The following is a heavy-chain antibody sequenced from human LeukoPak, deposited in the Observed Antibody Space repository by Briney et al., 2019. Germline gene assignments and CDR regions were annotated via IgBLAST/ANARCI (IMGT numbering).Heavy chain of an antibody. CDR2: IYYSGST. V-gene: IGHV4-59*01. J-gene: IGHJ3*02. D-gene: IGHD6-13*01. Sequence: SETLSLTCTVSGGSISSYYWSCIRQPPGKGLEWIGYIYYSGSTNYNPSLKSRVTISVDTSKNQFSLKLSSVTAADTAVYYCARRYSSSWYLGAFDIWGQGTMVTVSS. CDR3: ARRYSSSWYLGAFDI. CDR1: GGSISSYY.